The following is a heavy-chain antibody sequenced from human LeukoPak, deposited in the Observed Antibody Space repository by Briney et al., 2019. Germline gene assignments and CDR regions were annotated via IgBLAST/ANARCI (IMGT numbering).Heavy chain of an antibody. CDR3: AIAARYDAFDI. V-gene: IGHV3-21*01. J-gene: IGHJ3*02. CDR1: GFTFSSYS. Sequence: GGSLRLSCAASGFTFSSYSMNWVRQAPGKGLEWVSSISSSSSYIYCADSVKGRFTISRDNAKNSLYLQMNSLRAEDTAVYYCAIAARYDAFDIWGQGTMVTVSS. D-gene: IGHD6-6*01. CDR2: ISSSSSYI.